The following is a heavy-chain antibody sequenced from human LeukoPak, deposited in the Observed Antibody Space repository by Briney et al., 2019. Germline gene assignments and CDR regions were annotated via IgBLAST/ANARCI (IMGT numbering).Heavy chain of an antibody. CDR1: GGSISSGDYY. Sequence: PSQTLSLTCTVSGGSISSGDYYWTWLRQTPGKGLEWIGYIYYGGNTYYNPSLTSRLTISVDAPKNQFSLKLSSVTAADTAVFYCARASNSRASAHYMDVWGKGTTVTVSS. D-gene: IGHD2-2*01. J-gene: IGHJ6*03. CDR3: ARASNSRASAHYMDV. CDR2: IYYGGNT. V-gene: IGHV4-30-4*08.